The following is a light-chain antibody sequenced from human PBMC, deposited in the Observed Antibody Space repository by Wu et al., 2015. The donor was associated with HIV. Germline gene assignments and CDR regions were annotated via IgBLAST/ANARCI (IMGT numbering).Light chain of an antibody. CDR1: QDIRGY. CDR2: GAS. V-gene: IGKV1-9*01. J-gene: IGKJ2*03. CDR3: QHLYNFPYS. Sequence: DIQLTQSPSFLSASVGDRVTITCRANQDIRGYLAWYQQKPGKVPKLLIYGASSLQSGVPSRFSGGGFGTDFALTISGLQPEDLATYYCQHLYNFPYSFGQGTRLQI.